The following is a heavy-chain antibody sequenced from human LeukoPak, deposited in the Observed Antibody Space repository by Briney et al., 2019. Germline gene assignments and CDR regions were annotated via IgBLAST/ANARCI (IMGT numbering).Heavy chain of an antibody. J-gene: IGHJ6*03. D-gene: IGHD6-19*01. CDR1: GFTFSSSA. CDR2: ISGSGSGGST. Sequence: GGSLRLSCAASGFTFSSSAMSWVRQAPGKGLEWVSNISGSGSGGSTYYADSVKGRFTISRDNSKNTLYLQMNSLRAEDTAVYYCAKVANSSGWIYYYYYYMDVWGKGTTVTVSS. CDR3: AKVANSSGWIYYYYYYMDV. V-gene: IGHV3-23*01.